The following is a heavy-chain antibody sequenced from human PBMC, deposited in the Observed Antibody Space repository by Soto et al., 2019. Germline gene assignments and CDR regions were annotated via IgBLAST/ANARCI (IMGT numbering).Heavy chain of an antibody. Sequence: PSETLSLTCTVSGGSISSGNNYWSWIRQHPGKGLGWIGYIYYSGSTYYNPSLKSRVTISVDTSKNQFSLKLSSVTAADTAVYYCARTSYDSSGTAADHWGQGTLVTVSS. CDR3: ARTSYDSSGTAADH. D-gene: IGHD3-22*01. J-gene: IGHJ4*02. V-gene: IGHV4-31*03. CDR2: IYYSGST. CDR1: GGSISSGNNY.